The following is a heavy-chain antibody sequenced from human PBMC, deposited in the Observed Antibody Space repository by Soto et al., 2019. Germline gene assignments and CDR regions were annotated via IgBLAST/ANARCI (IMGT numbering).Heavy chain of an antibody. J-gene: IGHJ4*02. CDR2: ISGSGDST. Sequence: EVQLLESGGGLVQPGGSLRLSCAASGFTFSSDAMRWVRQAPGKGLEWVSAISGSGDSTYYADSAKGRFTLSRDNSKKTVYLQMNRLRGEDTAVYYCARRGSGSYYAYWGQGTLVTVSS. V-gene: IGHV3-23*01. CDR3: ARRGSGSYYAY. D-gene: IGHD1-26*01. CDR1: GFTFSSDA.